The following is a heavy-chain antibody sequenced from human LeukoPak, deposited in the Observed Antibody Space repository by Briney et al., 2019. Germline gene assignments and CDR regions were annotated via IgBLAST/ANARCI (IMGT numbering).Heavy chain of an antibody. CDR2: IYDSGST. D-gene: IGHD3-10*01. CDR1: GGSLSSYH. Sequence: PSETLSLTCSVSGGSLSSYHWSWIRQPPGKGLEWIGHIYDSGSTNYNPSLESRVTISVDTSKIQFSLRLISVTAADTAVYYCARHARGAVYDAFDIWGQGTMVTVSS. V-gene: IGHV4-59*08. CDR3: ARHARGAVYDAFDI. J-gene: IGHJ3*02.